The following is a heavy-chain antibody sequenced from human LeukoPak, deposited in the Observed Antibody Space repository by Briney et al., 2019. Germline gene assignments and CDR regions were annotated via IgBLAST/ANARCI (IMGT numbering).Heavy chain of an antibody. Sequence: SETLSLTCTVSGGSINSYYWSWIRQPPGKGLEWIGYISYSGSTNYNPSLKSRVTISVDTSENQFSLKLSSVTAADTAVYYCARDGCGSSSCLDYSGQGTLVTVSS. V-gene: IGHV4-59*01. CDR1: GGSINSYY. CDR3: ARDGCGSSSCLDY. CDR2: ISYSGST. J-gene: IGHJ4*02. D-gene: IGHD6-6*01.